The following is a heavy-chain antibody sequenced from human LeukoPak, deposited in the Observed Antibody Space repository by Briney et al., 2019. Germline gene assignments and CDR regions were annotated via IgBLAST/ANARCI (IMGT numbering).Heavy chain of an antibody. Sequence: GESLKISCKGSGYSFTSYWIGWVRQMPGKGLERMGIIYPGDSDTRYSPSFQGQVTISADKSISTAYLQWSSLKASDTAMYYCARIRCITIFGVVIRGAFDIWGQGTMVTVSS. CDR2: IYPGDSDT. D-gene: IGHD3-3*01. J-gene: IGHJ3*02. CDR3: ARIRCITIFGVVIRGAFDI. CDR1: GYSFTSYW. V-gene: IGHV5-51*01.